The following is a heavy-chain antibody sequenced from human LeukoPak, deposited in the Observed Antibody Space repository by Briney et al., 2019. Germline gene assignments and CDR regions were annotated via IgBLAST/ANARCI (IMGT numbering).Heavy chain of an antibody. J-gene: IGHJ4*02. CDR3: ARDSSSYSSFDY. CDR1: GFTFSSYS. V-gene: IGHV3-21*04. CDR2: ISSSSSYI. Sequence: GGSLRLSCAASGFTFSSYSMNWVRQAPGKGLEWVSSISSSSSYIYYADSVKGRFTISRDNAKNSLYLQMNSLRAEDTAVYYCARDSSSYSSFDYWGQGTLVTVSS. D-gene: IGHD3-22*01.